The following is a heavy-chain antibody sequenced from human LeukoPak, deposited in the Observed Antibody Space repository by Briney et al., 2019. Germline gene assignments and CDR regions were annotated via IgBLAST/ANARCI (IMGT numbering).Heavy chain of an antibody. D-gene: IGHD5-12*01. V-gene: IGHV3-33*01. J-gene: IGHJ6*02. CDR3: ARDRMGVATYGMDV. CDR1: GFTFSSYG. Sequence: GGSLRLSCAASGFTFSSYGMHWVRKAPGKGLEWVAVIWYDGSNKYYADSVKGRFTISRDNSKNTLYLQMNSLRAEDTAVYYCARDRMGVATYGMDVWSQGTTVTVSS. CDR2: IWYDGSNK.